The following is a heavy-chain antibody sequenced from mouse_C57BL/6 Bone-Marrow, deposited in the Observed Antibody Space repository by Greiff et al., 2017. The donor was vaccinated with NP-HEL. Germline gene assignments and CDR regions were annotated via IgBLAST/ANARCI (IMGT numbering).Heavy chain of an antibody. D-gene: IGHD1-1*01. CDR1: GFSLTSYG. J-gene: IGHJ4*01. Sequence: VQGVESGPGLVQPSQSLSITCTVSGFSLTSYGVHWVRQPPGKGLEWLGVIWSGGSTDYNAAFISRLSISKDNSKSQVFFKMNSLQADDTAIYYCAKNGVYGSSYDYAMDYWGQGTSVTVSS. CDR2: IWSGGST. CDR3: AKNGVYGSSYDYAMDY. V-gene: IGHV2-4*01.